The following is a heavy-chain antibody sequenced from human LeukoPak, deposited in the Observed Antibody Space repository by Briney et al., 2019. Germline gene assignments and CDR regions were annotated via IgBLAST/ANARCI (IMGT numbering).Heavy chain of an antibody. J-gene: IGHJ3*02. V-gene: IGHV1-58*02. CDR2: IVVGSGNT. CDR1: GFTFTRSA. CDR3: AATFYSSGSYSAYAFDI. Sequence: SVKVSCKASGFTFTRSAMQWVRQARGQRLEWIGWIVVGSGNTNYAQKFQERVTITRDMSTSTAYMELSSLRSEDTAVYYCAATFYSSGSYSAYAFDIWGQGTMVTVSS. D-gene: IGHD1-26*01.